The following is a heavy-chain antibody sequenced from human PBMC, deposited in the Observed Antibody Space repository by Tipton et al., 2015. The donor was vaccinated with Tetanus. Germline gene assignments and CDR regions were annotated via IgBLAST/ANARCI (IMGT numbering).Heavy chain of an antibody. CDR1: GFILSSYG. Sequence: SLRLSCAASGFILSSYGIHWVRQAPGKGLGWVAVSWYDGTDKYYADSVKGRFTISRDNSKNPLYLQMNSLRAEDTAVYYCAREADCSGGSCFSGDFDNWGQGTQVTVSS. CDR3: AREADCSGGSCFSGDFDN. D-gene: IGHD2-15*01. CDR2: SWYDGTDK. V-gene: IGHV3-33*01. J-gene: IGHJ4*02.